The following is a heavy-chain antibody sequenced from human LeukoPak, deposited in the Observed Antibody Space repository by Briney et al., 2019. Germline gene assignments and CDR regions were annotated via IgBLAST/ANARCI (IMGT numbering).Heavy chain of an antibody. CDR2: IYYSGST. J-gene: IGHJ4*02. D-gene: IGHD3-22*01. V-gene: IGHV4-59*01. Sequence: PSETLSLTCNISGGSSSGYYWNWIRQPPGKGLEWIGYIYYSGSTNYNPSLEGRVTISVDTSKKQFSLKLSSVTAADTAVYYCAREGYYDGSGYSFDFWGQGALVTVSS. CDR1: GGSSSGYY. CDR3: AREGYYDGSGYSFDF.